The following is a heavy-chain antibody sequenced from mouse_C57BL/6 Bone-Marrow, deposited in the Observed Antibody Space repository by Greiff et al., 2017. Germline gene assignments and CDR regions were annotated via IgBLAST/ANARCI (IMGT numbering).Heavy chain of an antibody. J-gene: IGHJ2*01. D-gene: IGHD4-1*01. CDR2: IYPTSGST. CDR3: ARVGPLGRSFNY. Sequence: QVQLQQPGAELVKPGASVKMSCKASGYTFTSYWITWVKQRPGQGLEWIGDIYPTSGSTNYNEKFKSKAILTVDTSSNTAYMQLSSLTSEDSAVFDCARVGPLGRSFNYWDQGTTLTVSS. V-gene: IGHV1-55*01. CDR1: GYTFTSYW.